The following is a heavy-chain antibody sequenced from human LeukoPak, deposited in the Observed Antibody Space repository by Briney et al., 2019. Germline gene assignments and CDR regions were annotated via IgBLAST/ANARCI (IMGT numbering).Heavy chain of an antibody. Sequence: GGSLRLSCAASGFTFSSYAMSWVRQAPGKGLEWVANIKQDGSEKYYVDSVKGRFAISRDNAKNSLYLQMNSLRAEDTAVYYCARRAGAYSHPYDYWGQGTLVTVSS. CDR3: ARRAGAYSHPYDY. CDR2: IKQDGSEK. V-gene: IGHV3-7*03. J-gene: IGHJ4*02. CDR1: GFTFSSYA. D-gene: IGHD4/OR15-4a*01.